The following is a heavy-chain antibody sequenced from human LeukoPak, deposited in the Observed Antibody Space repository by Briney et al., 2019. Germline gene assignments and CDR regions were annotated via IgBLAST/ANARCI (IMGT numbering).Heavy chain of an antibody. Sequence: SGGSLRLSCAASGSTFSSYVMNWVRQAPGKGLEWVSVISGGGGSTYYADSVKGRFTISRDNSKNTLFLQMNSLRAEHTAVYYCAKGGYCSSTSCYVGWFDPWGQGTLVTVSS. CDR2: ISGGGGST. CDR1: GSTFSSYV. V-gene: IGHV3-23*01. CDR3: AKGGYCSSTSCYVGWFDP. D-gene: IGHD2-2*01. J-gene: IGHJ5*02.